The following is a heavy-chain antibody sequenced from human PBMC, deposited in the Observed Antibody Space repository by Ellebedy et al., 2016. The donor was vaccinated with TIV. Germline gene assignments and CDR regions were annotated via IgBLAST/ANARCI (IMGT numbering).Heavy chain of an antibody. V-gene: IGHV4-38-2*02. J-gene: IGHJ5*01. D-gene: IGHD5-12*01. Sequence: MPGGSLRLSCTDSDSSISSARYWGWIRQSPGKGLEWIGTVYQSGTAWYNPSLRLRVTISLDTSKNQFSLRLKLTSVTAADTAVYYGVRIVAASHADSWGQGTLVTVSS. CDR3: VRIVAASHADS. CDR1: DSSISSARY. CDR2: VYQSGTA.